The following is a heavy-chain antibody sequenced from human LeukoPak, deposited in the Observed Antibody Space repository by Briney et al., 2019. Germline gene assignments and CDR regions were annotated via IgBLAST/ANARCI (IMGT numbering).Heavy chain of an antibody. CDR3: AKRGVVIRVVLVGFHKEAYYFDS. V-gene: IGHV3-23*01. D-gene: IGHD3-10*01. CDR1: GITLSNYV. J-gene: IGHJ4*02. CDR2: ISDSGGST. Sequence: GGSLRLSCAVSGITLSNYVMSWVRQAPGKGLEWVAGISDSGGSTNYADSVKGRFTISRDNPKNTLYLQMNSLRAEDTAVYFCAKRGVVIRVVLVGFHKEAYYFDSWGQGALVTVSS.